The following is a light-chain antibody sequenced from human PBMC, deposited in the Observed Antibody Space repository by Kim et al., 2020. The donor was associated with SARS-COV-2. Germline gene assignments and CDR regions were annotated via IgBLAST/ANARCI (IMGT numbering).Light chain of an antibody. CDR3: QQYSSSPMYT. CDR2: DAS. V-gene: IGKV1-5*01. Sequence: DIQMTQSPSTLSASVGDRVTITCRASQSIGRWLAWYQQKPGNAPKLLIFDASSLESGVPSRFSGSGSGTEFTLTISSLQPDDFATYYCQQYSSSPMYTFGQGTKLEI. J-gene: IGKJ2*01. CDR1: QSIGRW.